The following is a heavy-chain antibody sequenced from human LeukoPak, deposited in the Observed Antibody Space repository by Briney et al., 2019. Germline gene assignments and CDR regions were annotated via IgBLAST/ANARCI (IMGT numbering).Heavy chain of an antibody. D-gene: IGHD2-21*02. V-gene: IGHV4-59*01. J-gene: IGHJ3*02. Sequence: SETLSLTCTVSGCSITTYFWSWIRQAPGKELDWIGFINYSGSTNSNPALKSRLTMSIDTSRNHFSLKLSSVTAADTAVYYCARGLYCGGDCYPDGFDIWGQGTMVTVSS. CDR1: GCSITTYF. CDR2: INYSGST. CDR3: ARGLYCGGDCYPDGFDI.